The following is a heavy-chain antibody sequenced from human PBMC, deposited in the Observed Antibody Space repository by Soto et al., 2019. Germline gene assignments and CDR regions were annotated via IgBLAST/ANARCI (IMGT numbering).Heavy chain of an antibody. D-gene: IGHD6-6*01. V-gene: IGHV3-64D*06. J-gene: IGHJ4*02. CDR1: GFTFSSYA. CDR2: ISSNGGST. CDR3: VKEGGIAARPYYFDY. Sequence: PGGSLRLSCSASGFTFSSYAMHWVRQAPGKGLEYVSAISSNGGSTYYADSVKGRFTISRDNSKNTLYLQMSSLRAEDTAVYYCVKEGGIAARPYYFDYWGQGTLVTVSS.